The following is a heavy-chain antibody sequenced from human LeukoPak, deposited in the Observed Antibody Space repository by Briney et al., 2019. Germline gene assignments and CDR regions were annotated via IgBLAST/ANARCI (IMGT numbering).Heavy chain of an antibody. CDR2: IRYDGSNK. J-gene: IGHJ4*02. Sequence: GGSLRLSCAASGFTFSSYGMHWVRQAPGKGLEWVAFIRYDGSNKYYADSVKGRFTISRDNSKNTLYLQMNSLRAEDTAVYYCAKDSYYDFEGGYFDYWGQGTLVTASS. CDR3: AKDSYYDFEGGYFDY. V-gene: IGHV3-30*02. CDR1: GFTFSSYG. D-gene: IGHD3-3*01.